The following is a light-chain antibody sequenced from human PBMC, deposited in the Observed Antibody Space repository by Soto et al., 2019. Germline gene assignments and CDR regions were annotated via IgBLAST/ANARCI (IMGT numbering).Light chain of an antibody. Sequence: QSALTQPASVSGSPGQSITISCTGTIIDLGNYNLVSWYQQHPGKAPKLMIHEVSKRPSGISDRFSGSKSGNTASLTISGLQAEDEADYYCCSYGGYANVVFGGGTKVTVL. J-gene: IGLJ2*01. V-gene: IGLV2-23*02. CDR2: EVS. CDR1: IIDLGNYNL. CDR3: CSYGGYANVV.